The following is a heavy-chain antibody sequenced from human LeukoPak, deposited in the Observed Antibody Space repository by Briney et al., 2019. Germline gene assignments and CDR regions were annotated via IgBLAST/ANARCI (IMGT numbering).Heavy chain of an antibody. D-gene: IGHD6-19*01. Sequence: SETLSLTCTVSGGSISSYYWRWIRQPAGKGLEWIGRIYTSGSTNYNPSLKSRVTMSVDTSKNQFSLKLSSVTAADTAVYYCARERSSGWYVDYWGQGTLVTVSS. V-gene: IGHV4-4*07. J-gene: IGHJ4*02. CDR3: ARERSSGWYVDY. CDR2: IYTSGST. CDR1: GGSISSYY.